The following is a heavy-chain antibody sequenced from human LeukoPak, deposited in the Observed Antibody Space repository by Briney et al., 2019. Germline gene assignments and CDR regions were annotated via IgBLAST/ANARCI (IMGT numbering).Heavy chain of an antibody. CDR3: TTAGSGSPFRY. D-gene: IGHD1-26*01. CDR2: IKSRIDGETT. CDR1: GFTFSNAW. V-gene: IGHV3-15*01. J-gene: IGHJ4*02. Sequence: GGSLRLSCAASGFTFSNAWMSWVRQTPGKGLERVGRIKSRIDGETTDYAAPVKGRFTISRDDSKDTLYLQMNSLKTEDTGVYYCTTAGSGSPFRYWGQGTLVTVSS.